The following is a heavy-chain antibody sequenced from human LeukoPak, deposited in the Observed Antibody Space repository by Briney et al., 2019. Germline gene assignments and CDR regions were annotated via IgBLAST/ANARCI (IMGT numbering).Heavy chain of an antibody. CDR3: AKGDYGSGLNYYYGMDV. J-gene: IGHJ6*02. CDR2: ISGSGGST. V-gene: IGHV3-23*01. Sequence: GASLRLSCAASGFTFSSYAMSWVRQAPGKGLEWVSAISGSGGSTYYADSVKGRFTISRDNSKNTLYLQVNSLRAEDTAVYYCAKGDYGSGLNYYYGMDVWGQGTTVTVSS. CDR1: GFTFSSYA. D-gene: IGHD3-10*01.